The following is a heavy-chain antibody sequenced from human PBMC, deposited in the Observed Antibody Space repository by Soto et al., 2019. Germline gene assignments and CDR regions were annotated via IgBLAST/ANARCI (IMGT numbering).Heavy chain of an antibody. CDR1: EFTFSSYA. D-gene: IGHD5-18*01. CDR3: AKDGLGAYTYGSYYFDY. Sequence: EVQLLESGGGLVQPGGSLRLSCAASEFTFSSYAMRWVRQAPGKGLEWVSTISSSGGSTYYADSVKGRFTISRDNSKNTLYLQMNSLRAEDTAVYYCAKDGLGAYTYGSYYFDYWGQGTLVTVSS. J-gene: IGHJ4*02. CDR2: ISSSGGST. V-gene: IGHV3-23*01.